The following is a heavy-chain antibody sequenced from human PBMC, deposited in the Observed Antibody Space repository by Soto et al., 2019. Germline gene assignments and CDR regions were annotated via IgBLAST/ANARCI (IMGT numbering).Heavy chain of an antibody. CDR1: GFTFSSYA. D-gene: IGHD6-13*01. Sequence: QVQLVESGGGVVQPGRSLRLSCAASGFTFSSYAMHWVHQAPGKGPEWVAVISYDGSNKYYADSVKGRFTISRDNSKNTLYLQMNSLRAEDTAVYYCARELPGYSSSWRQSYWYFDLWGRGTLVTVSS. J-gene: IGHJ2*01. CDR2: ISYDGSNK. V-gene: IGHV3-30-3*01. CDR3: ARELPGYSSSWRQSYWYFDL.